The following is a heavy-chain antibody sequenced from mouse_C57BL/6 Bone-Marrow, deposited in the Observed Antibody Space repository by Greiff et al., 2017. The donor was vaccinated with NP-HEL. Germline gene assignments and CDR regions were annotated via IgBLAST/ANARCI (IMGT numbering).Heavy chain of an antibody. CDR2: ISDGGSYT. V-gene: IGHV5-4*01. J-gene: IGHJ2*01. Sequence: DVKLVESGGGLVKPGGSLKLSCAASGFTFSSYAMSWVRQTPEKRLEWVATISDGGSYTYYPDNVKGRFTISRDNAKNNLYLQMSQLKSEDTAMYYCARDGNFLYYFDYWGQGTTRTVSS. CDR3: ARDGNFLYYFDY. CDR1: GFTFSSYA. D-gene: IGHD2-1*01.